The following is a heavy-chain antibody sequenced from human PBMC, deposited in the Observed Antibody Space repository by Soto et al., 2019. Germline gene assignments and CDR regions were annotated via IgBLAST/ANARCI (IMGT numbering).Heavy chain of an antibody. V-gene: IGHV4-30-4*01. CDR2: IHDGGST. J-gene: IGHJ4*02. Sequence: QVQLQESGPGLVKPSQTLSLTCTVSGGSISNVNYCWSWIRQPPDKGLEWIGHIHDGGSTYNNPSLTSRVTISVDTSKNQFSLQLSPVSAADTAVYYCARGPSGNKVDYWGQGTLVTVSS. D-gene: IGHD1-1*01. CDR1: GGSISNVNYC. CDR3: ARGPSGNKVDY.